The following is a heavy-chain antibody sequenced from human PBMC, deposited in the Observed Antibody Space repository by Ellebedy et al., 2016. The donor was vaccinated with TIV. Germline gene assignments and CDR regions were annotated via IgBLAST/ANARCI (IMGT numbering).Heavy chain of an antibody. CDR2: ITDSGSST. V-gene: IGHV3-23*01. Sequence: PGGSLRLSCVASGFTFSDYYMTWIRQAPGRGLEWVSAITDSGSSTYYADSVRGRFTISRDNSKNTLYLQMNSLRAEDTAVYYCASPVAGTRTGTTGVDYWGQGTLVTVSS. J-gene: IGHJ4*02. CDR3: ASPVAGTRTGTTGVDY. CDR1: GFTFSDYY. D-gene: IGHD1-1*01.